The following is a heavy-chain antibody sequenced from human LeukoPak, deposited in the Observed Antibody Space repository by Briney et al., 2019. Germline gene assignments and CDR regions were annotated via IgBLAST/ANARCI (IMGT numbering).Heavy chain of an antibody. CDR3: ARVPNYYYYYGMDV. V-gene: IGHV4-59*01. Sequence: SETLSLTCTVSGGSISSYYWSWIRQPPGKGLEWIGYIYYGGSTNYNPSLKSRVTISVDTSKNQFSLKLSSVTAADTAVYYCARVPNYYYYYGMDVWGQGTTVTVSS. CDR1: GGSISSYY. CDR2: IYYGGST. J-gene: IGHJ6*02.